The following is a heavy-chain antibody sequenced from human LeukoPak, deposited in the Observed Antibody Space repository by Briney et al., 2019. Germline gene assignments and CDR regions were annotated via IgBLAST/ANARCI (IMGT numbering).Heavy chain of an antibody. CDR2: INPSGGST. J-gene: IGHJ5*02. D-gene: IGHD2-2*02. Sequence: ASVKVSCKAPGYTFTSYYMHWVRQAPGQGLEWMGIINPSGGSTSYAQKFQGRVTMTRDTSTSTVYMELSSLRSEDTAVYYCARRYCSSTSCYSNWFDPWGQGTLVTVSS. V-gene: IGHV1-46*01. CDR1: GYTFTSYY. CDR3: ARRYCSSTSCYSNWFDP.